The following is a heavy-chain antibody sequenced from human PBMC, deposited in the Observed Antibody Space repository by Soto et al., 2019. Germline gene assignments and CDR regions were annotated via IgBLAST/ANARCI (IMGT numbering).Heavy chain of an antibody. D-gene: IGHD3-10*01. CDR2: IYSGGSR. CDR1: GFSVSGNY. CDR3: ARSMMVRGVLFDL. V-gene: IGHV3-53*01. Sequence: EVQLVESGGGLIQPGGSLRLSCEVSGFSVSGNYMSWVRQAPGKGLDWVSVIYSGGSRYYADSVRVRFTISRDESQNTLYLQMNNLRAEDTAVYYCARSMMVRGVLFDLWGRGSLVSVSS. J-gene: IGHJ4*02.